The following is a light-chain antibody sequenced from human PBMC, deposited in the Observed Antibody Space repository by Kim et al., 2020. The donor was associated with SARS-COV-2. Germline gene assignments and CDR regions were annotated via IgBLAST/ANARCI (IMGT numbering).Light chain of an antibody. V-gene: IGKV1-5*01. CDR3: QQYSSYWT. J-gene: IGKJ1*01. CDR2: DAS. CDR1: QSISDW. Sequence: DIQMTQSPSTLSASVGDSVTITCRASQSISDWLAWYQQQPGKAPKVLIYDASRLGSGVPSRFSGSGFGTEFTLTISSLQPDDLATYYCQQYSSYWTFGQGTKVEIK.